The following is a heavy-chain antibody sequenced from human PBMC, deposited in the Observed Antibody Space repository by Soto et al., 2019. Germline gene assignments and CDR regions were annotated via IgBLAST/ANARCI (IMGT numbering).Heavy chain of an antibody. CDR1: GYSFTSYW. V-gene: IGHV5-51*01. Sequence: PGESLKISCKGSGYSFTSYWIGWVRQMPGKGLEWMGIIYPGDSDTRYSPSFQGQVTISADKSISTAYLQWSSLKASDTVMYYCARHWVWDSSSSDAFDIWGQGTMVTVSS. CDR3: ARHWVWDSSSSDAFDI. CDR2: IYPGDSDT. D-gene: IGHD6-6*01. J-gene: IGHJ3*02.